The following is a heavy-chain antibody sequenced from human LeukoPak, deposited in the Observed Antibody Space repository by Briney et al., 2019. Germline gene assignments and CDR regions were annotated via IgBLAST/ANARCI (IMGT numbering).Heavy chain of an antibody. CDR3: ARDGQYYYDSSGQELDY. D-gene: IGHD3-22*01. J-gene: IGHJ4*02. CDR1: GFTFSSYS. CDR2: ISSSSSSYI. Sequence: PGGSLRLSCAASGFTFSSYSMNWVRQAPGKGLEWVSSISSSSSSYIYYADSVRGRFTISRDNAKNSLYLQMNSLRAEDTAVYYCARDGQYYYDSSGQELDYWGQGTLVTVSS. V-gene: IGHV3-21*01.